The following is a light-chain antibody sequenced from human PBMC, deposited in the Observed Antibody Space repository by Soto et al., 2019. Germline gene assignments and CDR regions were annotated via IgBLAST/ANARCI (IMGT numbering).Light chain of an antibody. CDR2: EVT. CDR1: RRDVGGYNY. J-gene: IGLJ1*01. V-gene: IGLV2-8*01. CDR3: SSYVGSDVFV. Sequence: QSALTQPPSASGSPGQSVRISCTGTRRDVGGYNYVAWYQQHPGKAPKLMIYEVTKRPSGVPDRFSGSKSGNTAFLTVSGIQPGDEADYYCSSYVGSDVFVFAKGTKVTVL.